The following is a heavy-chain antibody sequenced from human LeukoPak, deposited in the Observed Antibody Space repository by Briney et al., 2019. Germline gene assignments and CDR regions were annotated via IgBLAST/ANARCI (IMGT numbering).Heavy chain of an antibody. D-gene: IGHD2-2*01. CDR3: ARTIPAAGPTPLHYYYYYYMDV. Sequence: SETLSLTCPVSAGFISSYYWSLIRQPPGKGLELVWYFFYNWSTNYNASLKSRVTISVDTSKNQFSLKLSSVTAADTAVYYCARTIPAAGPTPLHYYYYYYMDVWGKGTTVTVSS. V-gene: IGHV4-59*01. CDR1: AGFISSYY. J-gene: IGHJ6*03. CDR2: FFYNWST.